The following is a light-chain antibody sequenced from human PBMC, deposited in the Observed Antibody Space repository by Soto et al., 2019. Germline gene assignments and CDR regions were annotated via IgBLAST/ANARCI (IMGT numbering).Light chain of an antibody. CDR2: KAS. CDR3: QHYNSYSEE. J-gene: IGKJ1*01. Sequence: DIQMTQSPSTLSGSVGDRFTITCRASQTISSWLAWYQQKPGKAPKLLIYKASTLKSGAPSRFSGSGSGTEFTLTISSLQPDDFATYYCQHYNSYSEEFGQGTKVDIK. V-gene: IGKV1-5*03. CDR1: QTISSW.